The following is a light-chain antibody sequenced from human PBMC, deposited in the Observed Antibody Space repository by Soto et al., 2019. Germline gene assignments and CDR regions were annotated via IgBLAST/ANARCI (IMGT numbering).Light chain of an antibody. CDR2: GNR. CDR3: NSYGGNTNVV. V-gene: IGLV1-40*01. CDR1: SSNLGAGYD. Sequence: QSVLTQPPSVSGAPGQRVTLSCTGNSSNLGAGYDVHWYQQLPGAAPKLVIFGNRNRPSGVPERFSGSKSGTSASLAITGLQAEDEADYYCNSYGGNTNVVFGGGTKLTVL. J-gene: IGLJ2*01.